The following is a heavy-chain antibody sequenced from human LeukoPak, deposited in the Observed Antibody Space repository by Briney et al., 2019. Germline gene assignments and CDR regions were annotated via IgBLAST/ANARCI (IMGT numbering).Heavy chain of an antibody. CDR2: ISSGSSHI. Sequence: GGAVRLSCAAAGFTFSTYSMTWARQAPGKGLEWISYISSGSSHIHYANSVKGRFTISRDHAKNSLFLQMISLRDEDTAVYFCALGEPLDYWGKRTIVSVSS. V-gene: IGHV3-48*02. CDR3: ALGEPLDY. CDR1: GFTFSTYS. J-gene: IGHJ4*02. D-gene: IGHD1-26*01.